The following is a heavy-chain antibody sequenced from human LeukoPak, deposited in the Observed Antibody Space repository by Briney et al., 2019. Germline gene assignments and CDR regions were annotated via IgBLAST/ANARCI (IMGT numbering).Heavy chain of an antibody. Sequence: GESLKVSCKGSGYSFTSYWIGWVRQMPGKGLEWMGIIYPGDSDTRYSPSFQGQVTISADKSISTAYLQWSSLKASDTAMYYCARRVWDGYNLYYFDYWGQGTLVTVSS. D-gene: IGHD5-24*01. V-gene: IGHV5-51*01. CDR1: GYSFTSYW. CDR2: IYPGDSDT. CDR3: ARRVWDGYNLYYFDY. J-gene: IGHJ4*02.